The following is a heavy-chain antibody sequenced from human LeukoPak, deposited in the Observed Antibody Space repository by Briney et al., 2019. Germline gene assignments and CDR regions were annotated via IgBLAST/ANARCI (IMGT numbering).Heavy chain of an antibody. CDR2: INHSGST. Sequence: PSETLSLTCAVYGGSFSGYYWSWIRQPPGKGLEWIGEINHSGSTNYNPSLKSRGTISVDTSKNQFALKLSSLTAAATPVYYCALTVTTDAFDIWGPGTMVTVSS. CDR3: ALTVTTDAFDI. V-gene: IGHV4-34*01. D-gene: IGHD4-17*01. J-gene: IGHJ3*02. CDR1: GGSFSGYY.